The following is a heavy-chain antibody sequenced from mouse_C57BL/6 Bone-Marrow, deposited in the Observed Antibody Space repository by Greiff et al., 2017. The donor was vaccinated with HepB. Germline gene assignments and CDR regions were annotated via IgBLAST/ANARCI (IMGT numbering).Heavy chain of an antibody. Sequence: QVQLQQSGAELLKPGASVKLSCKATGYTFTGYWIEWVKQRPGHGLEWIGEILPGSGSTNDYEKCKGKATFTADTSSNTAYMQLSSLTTEDSAIYYCARPRTARATYYFDYWGQGTTLTVSS. D-gene: IGHD3-1*01. CDR1: GYTFTGYW. V-gene: IGHV1-9*01. CDR3: ARPRTARATYYFDY. J-gene: IGHJ2*01. CDR2: ILPGSGST.